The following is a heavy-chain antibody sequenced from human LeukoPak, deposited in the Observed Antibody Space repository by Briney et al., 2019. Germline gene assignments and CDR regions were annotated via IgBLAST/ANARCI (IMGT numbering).Heavy chain of an antibody. D-gene: IGHD6-13*01. V-gene: IGHV1-2*02. CDR3: ARMWSTATSGWNWFDP. CDR1: GYTFTGYY. Sequence: ASVKVSCKASGYTFTGYYMHWVRQAPGQGLEWMGWINPNGGGTNYAQKFQGRVTMTRDTSISTAYMDLSSLRSDDTAMYYCARMWSTATSGWNWFDPWGQGTLVTVSS. CDR2: INPNGGGT. J-gene: IGHJ5*02.